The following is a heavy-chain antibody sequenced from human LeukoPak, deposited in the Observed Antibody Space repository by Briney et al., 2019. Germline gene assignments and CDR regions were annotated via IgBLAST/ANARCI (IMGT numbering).Heavy chain of an antibody. Sequence: ASVKVSCKASGYTFTGYYMHWVRQAPGQGLEWMGWINPNSGGTNYAQKFQGRVTMTRDTSISTAYMELSRLRSDDTAVYYCARAGSLSVPAYNWFDPWGQGTLVTVSS. V-gene: IGHV1-2*02. D-gene: IGHD3-10*01. CDR3: ARAGSLSVPAYNWFDP. CDR2: INPNSGGT. J-gene: IGHJ5*02. CDR1: GYTFTGYY.